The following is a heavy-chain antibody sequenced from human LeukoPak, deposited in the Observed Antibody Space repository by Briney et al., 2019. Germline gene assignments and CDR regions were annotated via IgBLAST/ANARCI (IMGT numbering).Heavy chain of an antibody. CDR1: GYSISSNYY. V-gene: IGHV4-38-2*02. Sequence: SETLSLTCSVSGYSISSNYYWGWIRPSPGKGLEWIGSIYHSGSTYYYNPSLKSRVTISVDTSKNQFSLKLTSVTAADTAVYYCARGIYCSSTSCDAFDPWGQGTLVSVSS. D-gene: IGHD2-2*01. CDR2: IYHSGSTY. J-gene: IGHJ5*02. CDR3: ARGIYCSSTSCDAFDP.